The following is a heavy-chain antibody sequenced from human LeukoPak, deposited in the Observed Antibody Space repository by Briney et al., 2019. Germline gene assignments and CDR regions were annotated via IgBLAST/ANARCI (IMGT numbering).Heavy chain of an antibody. CDR3: AEGYGYFDY. CDR2: IKQDGSDK. Sequence: GGSLRLSCAASEFTLSTGFTYSNYWMSWVRQAPGKGLQWVANIKQDGSDKYYVDSVKGRFIISRDSAKNSLYLQMNSLRAEDTALYYCAEGYGYFDYWGQGTLVTVSS. CDR1: EFTLSTGFTYSNYW. J-gene: IGHJ4*02. V-gene: IGHV3-7*01. D-gene: IGHD2-15*01.